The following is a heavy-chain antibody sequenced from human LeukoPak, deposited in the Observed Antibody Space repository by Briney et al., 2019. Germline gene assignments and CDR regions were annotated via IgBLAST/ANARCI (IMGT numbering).Heavy chain of an antibody. Sequence: PSETLSLTCAVYGGSFSGYYWSWIRQPPGKGLEWIGEINHSGSTNYNPSLKSRVTISVDTSKNQFSLKLSSVTAADTAVYYCARERKRWLRGKDAFDIWGQGTMVTVSS. V-gene: IGHV4-34*01. CDR3: ARERKRWLRGKDAFDI. J-gene: IGHJ3*02. CDR2: INHSGST. CDR1: GGSFSGYY. D-gene: IGHD5-24*01.